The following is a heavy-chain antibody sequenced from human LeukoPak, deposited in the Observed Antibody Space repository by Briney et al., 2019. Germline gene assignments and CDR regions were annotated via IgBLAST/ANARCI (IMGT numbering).Heavy chain of an antibody. CDR2: IYSGGST. CDR1: GLKVSDNY. D-gene: IGHD3-10*01. Sequence: GGSLRLSCVASGLKVSDNYMSRVRQAPGKGLEWVSVIYSGGSTYYADSVKGRFTSSRDNSKNTLYLQMNSLRVEDTAVYYCARGRITLRAFDIWGQGTMVIVSA. CDR3: ARGRITLRAFDI. V-gene: IGHV3-53*01. J-gene: IGHJ3*02.